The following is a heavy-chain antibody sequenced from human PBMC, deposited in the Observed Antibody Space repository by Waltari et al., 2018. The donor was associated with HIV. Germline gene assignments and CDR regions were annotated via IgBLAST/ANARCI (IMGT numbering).Heavy chain of an antibody. CDR3: ASTLSGRTTMIVGAGWFDP. CDR1: GGTFSSYA. Sequence: QVQLVQSGAEVKKPGSSVKVSCKASGGTFSSYAISWVRPAPGHGLEWMGGIIPIFGTANYAQKFQGRVTITADESTSTAYMELSSLRSEDTAVYYCASTLSGRTTMIVGAGWFDPWGQGTLVTVSS. CDR2: IIPIFGTA. V-gene: IGHV1-69*01. J-gene: IGHJ5*02. D-gene: IGHD3-22*01.